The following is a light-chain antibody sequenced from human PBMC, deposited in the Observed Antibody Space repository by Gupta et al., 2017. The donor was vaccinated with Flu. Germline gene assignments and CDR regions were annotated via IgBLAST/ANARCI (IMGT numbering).Light chain of an antibody. Sequence: SSEVTQDPAVSVALGQTVRITCQGDRLRSSYESWYQQKPGQAPVLIAYVKNDRPSGIPDRISGFSAGKTAALTITGAQAEDEYDDYYDSRDSSGNHWVFGRGTKVTVL. J-gene: IGLJ3*02. CDR3: DSRDSSGNHWV. V-gene: IGLV3-19*01. CDR2: VKN. CDR1: RLRSSY.